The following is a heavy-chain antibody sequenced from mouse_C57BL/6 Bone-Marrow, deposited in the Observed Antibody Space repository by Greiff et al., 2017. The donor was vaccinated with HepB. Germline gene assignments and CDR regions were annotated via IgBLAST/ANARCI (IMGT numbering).Heavy chain of an antibody. V-gene: IGHV5-4*01. CDR1: GFTFSSYA. J-gene: IGHJ2*01. CDR2: ISDGGSYT. D-gene: IGHD1-1*01. Sequence: EVKVVESGGGLVKPGGSLKLSCAASGFTFSSYAMSWVRQTPEKRLEWVATISDGGSYTYYPDNVKGRFTISRDNAKNNLYLQMSHLKSEDTAMYYCARDQFITTVVATDYFDYWGQGTTLTVSS. CDR3: ARDQFITTVVATDYFDY.